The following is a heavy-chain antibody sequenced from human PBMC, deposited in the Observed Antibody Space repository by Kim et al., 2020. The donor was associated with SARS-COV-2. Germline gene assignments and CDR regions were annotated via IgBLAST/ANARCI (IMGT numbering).Heavy chain of an antibody. CDR3: ARDRYYDFWSGNYYYGMDV. CDR1: GYTFTSYA. J-gene: IGHJ6*02. D-gene: IGHD3-3*01. Sequence: ASVKVSCKASGYTFTSYAMNWVRQAPGQGLEWMGWINTNTGNPTYAQGFTGRFVFSLDTSVSTAYLQISSLKAEDTAVYYCARDRYYDFWSGNYYYGMDVWGQGTTVTVSS. V-gene: IGHV7-4-1*02. CDR2: INTNTGNP.